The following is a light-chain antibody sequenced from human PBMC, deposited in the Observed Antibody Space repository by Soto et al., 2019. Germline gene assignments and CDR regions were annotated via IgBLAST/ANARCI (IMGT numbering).Light chain of an antibody. CDR2: DVS. CDR3: SSYTTSSTYV. CDR1: SSDVGSYNY. Sequence: QCALTQPASVSGSPGQSITISCTGTSSDVGSYNYVSWYQQHPGKAPKVMIYDVSNRPSGVSYRFSGSKSGNTASLTISGLQAEDEADYYCSSYTTSSTYVFGTGTKVTVL. J-gene: IGLJ1*01. V-gene: IGLV2-14*01.